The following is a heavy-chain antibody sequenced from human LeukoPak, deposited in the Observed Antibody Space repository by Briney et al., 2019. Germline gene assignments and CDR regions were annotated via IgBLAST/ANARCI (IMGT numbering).Heavy chain of an antibody. CDR1: GGSFSGYY. V-gene: IGHV4-34*01. D-gene: IGHD5-24*01. J-gene: IGHJ3*02. CDR2: INHSGST. Sequence: SETLSLTCAVYGGSFSGYYWSWIRQPPGKGLEWIGEINHSGSTNYNPSLKSRVTISIDTSKNQFSLKLSSVTAADTAVYYCARDRSRDGYKGDRFDIWGQGTMVTVSS. CDR3: ARDRSRDGYKGDRFDI.